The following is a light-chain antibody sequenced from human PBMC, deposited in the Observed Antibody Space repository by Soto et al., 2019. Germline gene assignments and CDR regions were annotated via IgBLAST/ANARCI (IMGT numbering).Light chain of an antibody. CDR2: EVS. V-gene: IGLV2-14*01. CDR1: SNDVGGYDH. J-gene: IGLJ2*01. Sequence: QSVLTQPASVSGSPGQSITISCTGTSNDVGGYDHVSWYQQHPGKAPKLIIYEVSYRPSGVSNRFSGSKSGNTASLTISGLQAEGEDYYYCNSYRSTDTVVFGGGTKLTVL. CDR3: NSYRSTDTVV.